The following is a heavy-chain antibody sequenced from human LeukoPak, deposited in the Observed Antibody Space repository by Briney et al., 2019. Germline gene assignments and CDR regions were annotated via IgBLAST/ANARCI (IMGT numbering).Heavy chain of an antibody. CDR2: IYPGDSDT. V-gene: IGHV5-51*01. Sequence: PGESLKISCKGSGYSLTSYWIGWVRQMPGKGLEWMGIIYPGDSDTRYSPSFQGQVTISADKSISTAYLQWSSLKASDTAMYYCARRETDYVWGSYHYYFDYWGQGTLVTASS. CDR1: GYSLTSYW. J-gene: IGHJ4*02. D-gene: IGHD3-16*01. CDR3: ARRETDYVWGSYHYYFDY.